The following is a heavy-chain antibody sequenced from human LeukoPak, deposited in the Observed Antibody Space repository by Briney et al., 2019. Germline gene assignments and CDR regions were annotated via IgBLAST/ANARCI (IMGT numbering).Heavy chain of an antibody. D-gene: IGHD3-10*01. Sequence: GGSLTLSCAASGFTFSSYGMSWVRQAPGKGLEWVSAIGGSTSGTYCADSVKGRFTISRDNSKNTLSLQMNSLGAEDTAVYYCVKDAFYASGTYYNSWGQGTLVTVSS. J-gene: IGHJ5*02. CDR3: VKDAFYASGTYYNS. CDR2: IGGSTSGT. V-gene: IGHV3-23*01. CDR1: GFTFSSYG.